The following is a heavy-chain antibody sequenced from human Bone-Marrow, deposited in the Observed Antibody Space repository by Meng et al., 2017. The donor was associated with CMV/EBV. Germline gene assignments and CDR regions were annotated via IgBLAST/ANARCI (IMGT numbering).Heavy chain of an antibody. CDR2: ITTSGGGA. Sequence: GGSLNLSCAVSGFTFSNYDMSWVRQAPGRGLEWVSSITTSGGGAYYADSVKGRFTISRNNSKNTLYLQMNSLRAEDTAVYYCAKHIPFGDFWGQGTLVTVSS. D-gene: IGHD3-16*01. V-gene: IGHV3-23*01. J-gene: IGHJ4*02. CDR3: AKHIPFGDF. CDR1: GFTFSNYD.